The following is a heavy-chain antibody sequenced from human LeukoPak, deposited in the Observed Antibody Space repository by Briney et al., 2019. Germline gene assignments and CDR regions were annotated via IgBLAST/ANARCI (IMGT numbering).Heavy chain of an antibody. V-gene: IGHV4-59*01. Sequence: SETLSLTCTVSGGSISSYYWSWTRQPPGKGLEWIGYIYYSGSTNYNPSLKSRVTISVDTSKNQFSLKLSSVTAADTAVYYCARGGWSDSSGYYYNGLDYWGQGTLVTASS. J-gene: IGHJ4*02. CDR2: IYYSGST. D-gene: IGHD3-22*01. CDR3: ARGGWSDSSGYYYNGLDY. CDR1: GGSISSYY.